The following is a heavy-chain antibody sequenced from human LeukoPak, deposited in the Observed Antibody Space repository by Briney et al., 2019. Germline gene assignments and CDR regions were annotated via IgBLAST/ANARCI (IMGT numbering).Heavy chain of an antibody. Sequence: SGGSLRLSCAAPGFTFSSYAMHWVRQAPGKGLEWVAVISYDGSNKYYADSVKGRFTISRDNSKNTLYLQMNSLRAEDTAVYYCAKERDIVVVPAAMQVGYWGQGTLVTVSS. CDR2: ISYDGSNK. D-gene: IGHD2-2*01. CDR3: AKERDIVVVPAAMQVGY. V-gene: IGHV3-30*04. CDR1: GFTFSSYA. J-gene: IGHJ4*02.